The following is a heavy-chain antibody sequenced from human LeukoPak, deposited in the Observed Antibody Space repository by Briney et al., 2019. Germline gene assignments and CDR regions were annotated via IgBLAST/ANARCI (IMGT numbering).Heavy chain of an antibody. V-gene: IGHV3-20*04. CDR1: GFTFGDFG. Sequence: GGSLRLSCAGSGFTFGDFGISWVRQVPGKGPEWVSGINWSGSSTAYADSVKGRFTISRDNAKNSLYLQMKSLRPEDTAFYYCARGGGDYDLLDQWGQGTLVTVSS. D-gene: IGHD3-22*01. J-gene: IGHJ4*02. CDR3: ARGGGDYDLLDQ. CDR2: INWSGSST.